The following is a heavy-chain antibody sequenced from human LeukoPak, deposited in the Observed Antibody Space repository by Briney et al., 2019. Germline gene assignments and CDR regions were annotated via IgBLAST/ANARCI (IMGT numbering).Heavy chain of an antibody. V-gene: IGHV4-59*12. CDR2: IYYSGST. Sequence: PSETLSLTCTVSGGSISSYYWSWIRQPPGKGLEWIGYIYYSGSTNYNPSLKSRVTISVDTSKNQFSLKLSSVTAADTAVYYCAREKGIAAAGTSLYYYYGMDVWGQGTTVTVSS. CDR1: GGSISSYY. CDR3: AREKGIAAAGTSLYYYYGMDV. J-gene: IGHJ6*02. D-gene: IGHD6-13*01.